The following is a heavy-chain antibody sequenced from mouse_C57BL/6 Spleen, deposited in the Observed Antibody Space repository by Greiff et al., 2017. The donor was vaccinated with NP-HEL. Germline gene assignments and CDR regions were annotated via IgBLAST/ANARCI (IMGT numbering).Heavy chain of an antibody. Sequence: EVQLVQSGGGMVQPKASLKLSCPASGFTFTTYAMNWVHQAPGKGLEWVARMRRKSTNYATYYTDTVKDRFTISREGSESMLCLQMNNWKTEDTDMCCCVRRDDMDEWGQGTSVTVSP. CDR2: MRRKSTNYAT. J-gene: IGHJ4*01. CDR3: VRRDDMDE. CDR1: GFTFTTYA. V-gene: IGHV10-1*01.